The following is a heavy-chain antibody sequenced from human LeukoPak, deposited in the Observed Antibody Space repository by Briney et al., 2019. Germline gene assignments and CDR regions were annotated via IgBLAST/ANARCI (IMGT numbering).Heavy chain of an antibody. CDR3: ARGPPRYFDWLLPYDY. V-gene: IGHV4-39*07. CDR1: GGSISSSSYY. D-gene: IGHD3-9*01. Sequence: SETLSLTCTVSGGSISSSSYYWGWIRQPPGKGLEWIGSIYYSGSTYYNPSLKSRVTISVDTSKNQFSLKLSSVTAADTAVYYCARGPPRYFDWLLPYDYWGQGTLVTVSS. CDR2: IYYSGST. J-gene: IGHJ4*02.